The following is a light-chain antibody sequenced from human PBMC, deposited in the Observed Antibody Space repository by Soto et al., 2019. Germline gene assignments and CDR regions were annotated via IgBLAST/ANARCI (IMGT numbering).Light chain of an antibody. CDR2: SAS. Sequence: DIQMNQSPTSLSASVGDIVTITCRASQTLDTYLNWFQQGPWQGPKLLIYSASELQSGFPSRFRGSGSGTDFTLTISSLQPADFATYSCQQTYLTPFTFGGGNRVEIK. J-gene: IGKJ4*01. CDR3: QQTYLTPFT. CDR1: QTLDTY. V-gene: IGKV1-39*01.